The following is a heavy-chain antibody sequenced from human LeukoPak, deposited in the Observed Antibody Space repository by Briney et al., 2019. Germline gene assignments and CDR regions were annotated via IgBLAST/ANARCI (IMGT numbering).Heavy chain of an antibody. D-gene: IGHD6-19*01. Sequence: VASVKVSCKASGYTFTSYGISWVRQAPGQGLEWMGWISAYNGNTNYAQKLQGRVTMTTDTSTSTACMELRSLRSDDTAVYYCARHPIHYEAVAGPWGQGTLVTVSS. V-gene: IGHV1-18*01. CDR2: ISAYNGNT. CDR3: ARHPIHYEAVAGP. J-gene: IGHJ5*02. CDR1: GYTFTSYG.